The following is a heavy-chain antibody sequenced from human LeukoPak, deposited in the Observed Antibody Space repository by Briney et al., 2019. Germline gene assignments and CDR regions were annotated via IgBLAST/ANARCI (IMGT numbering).Heavy chain of an antibody. CDR2: TYYRSKWYS. CDR3: SRVADYYDSSGYSRYYDMDV. V-gene: IGHV6-1*01. D-gene: IGHD3-22*01. Sequence: SQTLSLTCAISGDSVSSNSAAWNWIRQSPSRGLEWLGRTYYRSKWYSDYAVSVKGRITINPDTSKNQFSLQLNSVTPEDTAVYYRSRVADYYDSSGYSRYYDMDVWGQGTTVTVSS. CDR1: GDSVSSNSAA. J-gene: IGHJ6*02.